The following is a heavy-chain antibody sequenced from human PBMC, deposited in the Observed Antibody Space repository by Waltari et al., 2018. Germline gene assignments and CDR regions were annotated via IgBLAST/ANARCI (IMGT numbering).Heavy chain of an antibody. V-gene: IGHV1-24*01. J-gene: IGHJ4*02. CDR2: FDPEDGET. Sequence: QVQLVQSGAEVKKPGASVKVSCTVSGYTLPELSMPWVRRAPGKGLEWMGGFDPEDGETIYAQKFQGRVTMTEDTSTDTAYMELSSLRSEDTAVYYCATTVGATDDVYYFDYWGQGTLVTVSS. CDR1: GYTLPELS. D-gene: IGHD1-26*01. CDR3: ATTVGATDDVYYFDY.